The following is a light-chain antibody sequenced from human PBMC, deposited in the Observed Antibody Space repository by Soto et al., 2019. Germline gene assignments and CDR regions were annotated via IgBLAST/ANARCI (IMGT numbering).Light chain of an antibody. CDR2: KVS. CDR1: QSLVYSDENTS. J-gene: IGKJ2*01. Sequence: DVVLTQSPVSLPVTLGQPASISCRSSQSLVYSDENTSLHWFHQRPGQSPKRLIYKVSDRDSGVPDRFRGSGSDTDLTLIISRVEAEDVGVYYCMQGSHWPYTFGQGTKLEIK. V-gene: IGKV2-30*01. CDR3: MQGSHWPYT.